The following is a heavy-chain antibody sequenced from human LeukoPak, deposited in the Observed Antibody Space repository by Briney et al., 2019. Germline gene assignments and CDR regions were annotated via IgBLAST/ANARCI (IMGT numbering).Heavy chain of an antibody. J-gene: IGHJ4*02. D-gene: IGHD3-22*01. CDR3: ARVGYYDSSGYWDRFDY. Sequence: ASVKVSCKASGYTFTGYYMHWVRQAPGQGLEWMGWINPNSGGTNYAQKFQGRVTMTRDTSISTAYMELSRVRSDDTAVYYCARVGYYDSSGYWDRFDYWGQGALVTVCS. CDR1: GYTFTGYY. V-gene: IGHV1-2*02. CDR2: INPNSGGT.